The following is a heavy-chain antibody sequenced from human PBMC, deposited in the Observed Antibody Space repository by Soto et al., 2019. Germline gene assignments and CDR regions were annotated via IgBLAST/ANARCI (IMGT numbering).Heavy chain of an antibody. CDR3: ARRVDFGNGYYTAPLDV. Sequence: QLQLRESGPGLVKPSETLSLTCIVSGDSISSGSYYWGWIRQPPGKGLEWIGSIYYTGSINYNPSLKSRVNISADTSKNQFSLRLSSVTAADTAVYYCARRVDFGNGYYTAPLDVWGKGTTVTVSS. V-gene: IGHV4-39*01. CDR1: GDSISSGSYY. CDR2: IYYTGSI. D-gene: IGHD3-22*01. J-gene: IGHJ6*04.